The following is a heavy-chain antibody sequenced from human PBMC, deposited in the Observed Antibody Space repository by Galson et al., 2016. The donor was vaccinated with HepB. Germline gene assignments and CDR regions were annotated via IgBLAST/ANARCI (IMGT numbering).Heavy chain of an antibody. D-gene: IGHD6-13*01. J-gene: IGHJ4*02. V-gene: IGHV4-39*07. CDR2: IYYSGST. CDR1: GDSISSSTYY. Sequence: SETLSLTCTVSGDSISSSTYYWGWIRQPPGKGLEWIGSIYYSGSTYYNPSLKSQVSISVDTSKNQFSLRLSAVTAADTAVYYCARDTTSSWYWVDYWGQGTLVTVSS. CDR3: ARDTTSSWYWVDY.